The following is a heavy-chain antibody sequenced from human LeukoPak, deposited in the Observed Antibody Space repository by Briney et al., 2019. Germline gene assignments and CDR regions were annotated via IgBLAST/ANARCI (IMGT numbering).Heavy chain of an antibody. Sequence: SDTLSLTCAVYGGSFSGYYWSGIPQPPGKGLEWIGEINHSGSTNYNPSLKSRVTISVDTSKNQFSLKLSSVTAADTAVYYCARARGGYWGQGTLVTVSS. J-gene: IGHJ4*02. D-gene: IGHD3-16*01. V-gene: IGHV4-34*01. CDR1: GGSFSGYY. CDR3: ARARGGY. CDR2: INHSGST.